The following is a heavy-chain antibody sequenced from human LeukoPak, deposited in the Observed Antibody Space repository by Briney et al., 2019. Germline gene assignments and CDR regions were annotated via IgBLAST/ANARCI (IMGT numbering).Heavy chain of an antibody. CDR3: GVVRGGYFDY. CDR1: GFTVSSNY. Sequence: AGGSLRLSCAASGFTVSSNYMSWVRQAPGKGLEWVSVIYSGGSTYYADSVKGRFTISRDNSKNTLYLRMNSLRAEDTAVYYCGVVRGGYFDYWGQGTLVTVSS. CDR2: IYSGGST. J-gene: IGHJ4*02. D-gene: IGHD2-21*01. V-gene: IGHV3-53*01.